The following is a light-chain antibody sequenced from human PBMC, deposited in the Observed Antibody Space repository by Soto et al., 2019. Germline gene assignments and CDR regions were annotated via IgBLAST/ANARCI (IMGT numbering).Light chain of an antibody. CDR3: QQRADWPIT. J-gene: IGKJ5*01. Sequence: EVVLTQSPVTLSLSPGERATLSCRASQSFRGLLAWYQQKPGQAPRLLIYDAYNRATGIPPRFSGSGSGTDFTLTISSLEPDDFAVYYCQQRADWPITFGQGTRL. V-gene: IGKV3-11*01. CDR2: DAY. CDR1: QSFRGL.